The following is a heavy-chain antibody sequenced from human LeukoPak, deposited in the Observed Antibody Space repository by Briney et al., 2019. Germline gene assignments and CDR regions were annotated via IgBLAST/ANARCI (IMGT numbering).Heavy chain of an antibody. CDR2: ISGSGGST. CDR1: GFTFSSYA. D-gene: IGHD3-3*01. V-gene: IGHV3-23*01. Sequence: PGGSLRLSCAASGFTFSSYAMSWVRQAPGKGLEWVSAISGSGGSTYYADSVKGRFTISRDNSKNTLYLQMNSLRAEDTAVYYCAKDLLNDFWSGYSYWGQGTLVTVSS. CDR3: AKDLLNDFWSGYSY. J-gene: IGHJ4*02.